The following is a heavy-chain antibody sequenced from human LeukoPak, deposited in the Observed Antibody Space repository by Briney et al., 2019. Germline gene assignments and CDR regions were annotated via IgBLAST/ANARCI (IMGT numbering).Heavy chain of an antibody. Sequence: PSETLSLTCTVSGGSISSYYWSWIRQPAGKGLELIGRIYTSGSTNYNPSLKSRVTMSVDTSKNQFSLKLSSVTAADTAVYYCAGGIRGGIVGATTGYYYGMDVWGQGTTVTVSS. J-gene: IGHJ6*02. CDR2: IYTSGST. CDR1: GGSISSYY. CDR3: AGGIRGGIVGATTGYYYGMDV. D-gene: IGHD1-26*01. V-gene: IGHV4-4*07.